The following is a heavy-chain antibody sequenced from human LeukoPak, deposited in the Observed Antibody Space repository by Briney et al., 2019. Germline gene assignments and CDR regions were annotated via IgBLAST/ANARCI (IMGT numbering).Heavy chain of an antibody. Sequence: GESLKISCKGSEYSSTSYWNGWVRQMPGKGLEWMGIIYPGDSDTRYSPSFQGQVTISADKSISTAYLQWSSLKASDTAMYYCARHLSGSYSDYWGQGTLVTVSS. V-gene: IGHV5-51*01. CDR2: IYPGDSDT. CDR1: EYSSTSYW. J-gene: IGHJ4*02. D-gene: IGHD1-26*01. CDR3: ARHLSGSYSDY.